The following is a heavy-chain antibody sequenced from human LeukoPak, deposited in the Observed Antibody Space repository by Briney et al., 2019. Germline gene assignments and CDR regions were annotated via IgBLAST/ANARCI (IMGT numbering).Heavy chain of an antibody. Sequence: PSETLSLTCAVYGGSFSGYYWSWIRQPPGKGLEWIGEINHSGSTNYNPSLKSRVTISVDTSKNQFSLKLSSVTAADTAVYYCARGICSSTSCYFLNWFDLWGQGTLVTVSS. CDR3: ARGICSSTSCYFLNWFDL. D-gene: IGHD2-2*01. CDR1: GGSFSGYY. V-gene: IGHV4-34*01. J-gene: IGHJ5*02. CDR2: INHSGST.